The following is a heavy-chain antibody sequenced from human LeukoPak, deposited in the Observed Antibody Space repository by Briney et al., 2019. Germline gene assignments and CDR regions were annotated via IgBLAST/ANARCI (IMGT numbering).Heavy chain of an antibody. V-gene: IGHV1-8*01. CDR3: ARLSQTPDYYSSGGYYFLGY. CDR1: RYTFTSYD. D-gene: IGHD3-22*01. J-gene: IGHJ4*02. CDR2: MNPNTGRT. Sequence: ASVKVSCKASRYTFTSYDINWVREAAGQGREWMGWMNPNTGRTGFAQKFQGRLTMTRDTSISTAYMELSSLRSDDTAVYYCARLSQTPDYYSSGGYYFLGYWGQGTPVTVSS.